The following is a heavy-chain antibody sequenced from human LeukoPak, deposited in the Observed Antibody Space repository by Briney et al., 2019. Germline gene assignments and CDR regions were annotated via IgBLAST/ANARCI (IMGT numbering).Heavy chain of an antibody. CDR3: ARDHGHYYDSSGSEGGYFDL. J-gene: IGHJ2*01. D-gene: IGHD3-22*01. V-gene: IGHV3-7*01. CDR2: IKQDGSEK. Sequence: GGSLRLSCAASGFTFSSYWMSWVRQAPGKGLEWVANIKQDGSEKYYVDSVKGRFTISRDNAKNSLYLQMNSLRAEDTAVYYCARDHGHYYDSSGSEGGYFDLWGRGTLVTVSS. CDR1: GFTFSSYW.